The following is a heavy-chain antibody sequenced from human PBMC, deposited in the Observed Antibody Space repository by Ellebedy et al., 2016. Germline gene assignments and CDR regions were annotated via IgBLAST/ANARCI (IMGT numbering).Heavy chain of an antibody. D-gene: IGHD3-22*01. V-gene: IGHV3-53*01. J-gene: IGHJ3*01. CDR2: IFNDGKT. CDR1: RFTVRSNY. CDR3: ATRHFGGYDV. Sequence: GESLKISXAASRFTVRSNYMTWVRQAPGKGLEWVSFIFNDGKTYYADSVRGRFTISRDNSMSTMFLHMNNLRAEDTAVYYCATRHFGGYDVWGRGTMVTVSS.